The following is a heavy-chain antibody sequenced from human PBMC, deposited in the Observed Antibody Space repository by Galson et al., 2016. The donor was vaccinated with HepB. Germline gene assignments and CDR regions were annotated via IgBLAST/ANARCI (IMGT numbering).Heavy chain of an antibody. Sequence: PALVKPTQTLTLTCTFSGFSLSTRGVGVGWIRQPPGEALEWLTLIYWDDDKRYNQSLKSRLTVTKDPSKSQVVLTMTNMDPVDTATYYCARAYCGGDCLSYNILYQYGLDVWGQGTTVTVSS. CDR3: ARAYCGGDCLSYNILYQYGLDV. J-gene: IGHJ6*02. CDR1: GFSLSTRGVG. V-gene: IGHV2-5*02. CDR2: IYWDDDK. D-gene: IGHD2-21*01.